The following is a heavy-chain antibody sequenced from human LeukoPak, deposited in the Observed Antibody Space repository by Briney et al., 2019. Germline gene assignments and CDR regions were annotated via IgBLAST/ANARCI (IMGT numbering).Heavy chain of an antibody. CDR1: GGSFSGYY. V-gene: IGHV4-34*01. CDR3: ARVRVYYYYYMDV. Sequence: PSETLSLTCAVYGGSFSGYYWSWIRQPPGKGLEWIGEINHSGSTNYNPSLKSRVTISVDTSKNQFSLKLSSVTAAGTAVYYCARVRVYYYYYMDVWGKGTTVTVSS. J-gene: IGHJ6*03. CDR2: INHSGST. D-gene: IGHD3-10*01.